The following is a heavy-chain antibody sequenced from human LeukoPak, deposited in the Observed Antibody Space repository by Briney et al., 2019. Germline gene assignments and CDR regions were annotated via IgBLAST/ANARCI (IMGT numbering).Heavy chain of an antibody. D-gene: IGHD3-9*01. J-gene: IGHJ4*02. Sequence: SETLSLTCTVSGASITSYYWSWIRQPAGKGQEWIGRLFTGGITHFNPSLKSRVTMSEDRSKNQFSLNLSSVTAADTAVYYCTRDRYDILTDFSSFDYWGQGILVTVSS. CDR1: GASITSYY. CDR2: LFTGGIT. CDR3: TRDRYDILTDFSSFDY. V-gene: IGHV4-4*07.